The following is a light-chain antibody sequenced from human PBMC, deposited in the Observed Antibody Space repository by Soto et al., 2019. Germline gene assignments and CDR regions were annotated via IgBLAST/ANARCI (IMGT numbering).Light chain of an antibody. CDR3: QQYGSSRGT. J-gene: IGKJ1*01. CDR2: GAS. Sequence: IVLTMSPGTLSLAPGERATLSCRASQSVDSSYLAWYHQRPGQAPRLLIYGASSRATGIPDRFSGSGSGTDFTLTSSRLEPEDFAVYYCQQYGSSRGTFGQGTKVDIK. V-gene: IGKV3-20*01. CDR1: QSVDSSY.